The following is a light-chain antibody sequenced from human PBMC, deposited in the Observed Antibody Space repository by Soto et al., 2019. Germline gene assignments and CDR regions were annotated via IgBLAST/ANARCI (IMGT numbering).Light chain of an antibody. Sequence: EIVLTQSPATLSLSPGERATLSCRASQSVSSYLAWYQHKPGQAPRLLIYDASNRAAGIPARFSGSGSGTEFTLTISSLEPEDFEVYYCQQRSNWPPLTFGGGTRVEIK. J-gene: IGKJ4*01. CDR2: DAS. V-gene: IGKV3-11*01. CDR3: QQRSNWPPLT. CDR1: QSVSSY.